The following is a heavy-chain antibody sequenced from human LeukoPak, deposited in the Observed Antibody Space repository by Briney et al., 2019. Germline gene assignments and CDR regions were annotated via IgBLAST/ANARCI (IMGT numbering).Heavy chain of an antibody. CDR3: ARDSSITFGGVIAGPFDY. CDR2: ISGYNGNT. J-gene: IGHJ4*02. CDR1: GYTFTNYG. V-gene: IGHV1-18*01. Sequence: ASVKVSRKASGYTFTNYGISWVRQAPGQGLEWMGWISGYNGNTNYAQKLQGRVTMTTDTSTSTAYMELRSLRSDDTAVYYCARDSSITFGGVIAGPFDYWGQGTLVTVSS. D-gene: IGHD3-16*02.